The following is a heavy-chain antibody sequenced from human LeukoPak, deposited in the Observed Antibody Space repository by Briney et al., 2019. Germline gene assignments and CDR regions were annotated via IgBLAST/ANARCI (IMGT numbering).Heavy chain of an antibody. D-gene: IGHD3-9*01. J-gene: IGHJ3*02. Sequence: SETLSLTCTVSGGSISSSSYYWGWIRQPPGKGLEWIGSIYYSGSTYYNPSLKSRVTISVDTSNNQFSLKLSSVTAADTAVYYCARLPGPYFDWLLLSDAAFDIWGQGTMVTVSS. V-gene: IGHV4-39*01. CDR2: IYYSGST. CDR3: ARLPGPYFDWLLLSDAAFDI. CDR1: GGSISSSSYY.